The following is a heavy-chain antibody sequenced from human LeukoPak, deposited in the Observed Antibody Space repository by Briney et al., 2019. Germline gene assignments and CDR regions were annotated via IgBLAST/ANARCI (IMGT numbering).Heavy chain of an antibody. D-gene: IGHD6-19*01. J-gene: IGHJ4*02. CDR3: ASRQRYTSGWYIDY. CDR2: IYYSGST. CDR1: GGSISRSTYY. Sequence: SETLSLTCTVSGGSISRSTYYWGWIRQPPGKGLEWVGNIYYSGSTYYNSSLKSRVTISVDTSKNQFFLQLGSVTAADTAVYYRASRQRYTSGWYIDYWGQGTLVTVSS. V-gene: IGHV4-39*01.